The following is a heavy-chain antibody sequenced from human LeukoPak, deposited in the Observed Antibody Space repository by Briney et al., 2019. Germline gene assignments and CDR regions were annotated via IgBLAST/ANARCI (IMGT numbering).Heavy chain of an antibody. Sequence: GGSLRLSCAASGFRFDDHGMNWVRQAPGRGLEWVSRINGDESSTNYADSVKGRFTISRDNAKDTLYLHMNSLTAEDTAVYYCARGAKWAYYFDYWGQGTLVTVSS. CDR1: GFRFDDHG. V-gene: IGHV3-74*01. J-gene: IGHJ4*02. CDR3: ARGAKWAYYFDY. D-gene: IGHD1-26*01. CDR2: INGDESST.